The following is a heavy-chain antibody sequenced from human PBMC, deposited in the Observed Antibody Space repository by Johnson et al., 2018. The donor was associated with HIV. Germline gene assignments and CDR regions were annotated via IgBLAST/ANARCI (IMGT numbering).Heavy chain of an antibody. D-gene: IGHD3-22*01. J-gene: IGHJ3*02. Sequence: QVQLVESGGGVVQPGRSLRLSCAASGFTFSSYGMHWVRQAPGKGLEWVAFIRYDGSNKYYADSVKGRFTISRDNGKNSLYLQMNSLRAEDTALYYCARVSTMIVVARNDAFDICGQGTMVTVSS. V-gene: IGHV3-33*01. CDR1: GFTFSSYG. CDR2: IRYDGSNK. CDR3: ARVSTMIVVARNDAFDI.